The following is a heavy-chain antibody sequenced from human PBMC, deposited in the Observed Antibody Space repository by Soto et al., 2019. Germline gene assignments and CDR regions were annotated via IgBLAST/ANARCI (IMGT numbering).Heavy chain of an antibody. CDR1: GFTFSSYG. J-gene: IGHJ4*02. D-gene: IGHD6-13*01. CDR2: ISYDGSNK. CDR3: AKDHRQQLVPDDY. Sequence: ESGGGVVQPGRSLRLSCAASGFTFSSYGMHWVRQAPGKGLEWVAVISYDGSNKYYADSVKGRFTISRDNSKNTLYLQMNSLRAEDTAVYCAKDHRQQLVPDDYWGQGTLVTVSS. V-gene: IGHV3-30*18.